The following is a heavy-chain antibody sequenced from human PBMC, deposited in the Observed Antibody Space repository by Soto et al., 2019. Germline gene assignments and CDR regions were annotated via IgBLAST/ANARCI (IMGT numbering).Heavy chain of an antibody. CDR2: INHSGST. D-gene: IGHD2-8*01. J-gene: IGHJ1*01. CDR1: GGSFSGYY. CDR3: ARGAIVLMVYASPSEYFQH. V-gene: IGHV4-34*01. Sequence: SETLSLTCAVYGGSFSGYYWSWIRQPPGKGLEWIGEINHSGSTNYNPSLKSRVTISVDTSKNQFSLKLSPVTAADTAVYYCARGAIVLMVYASPSEYFQHWGQGTLVTVSS.